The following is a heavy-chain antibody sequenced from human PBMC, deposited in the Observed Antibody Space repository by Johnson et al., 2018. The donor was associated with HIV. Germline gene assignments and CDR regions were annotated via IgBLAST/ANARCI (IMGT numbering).Heavy chain of an antibody. CDR3: AKAEQDSGSYEADAFDI. J-gene: IGHJ3*02. Sequence: VQLVESGGGLVQPGGSLRLSCAASGFTVSSNYMSWVRQAPGKGLEWVSVIYSCGSTYYADSVKGRFTISRDNSKNTLYLQMNSLRAEDTAVYYCAKAEQDSGSYEADAFDIWGQGTMVTVSS. V-gene: IGHV3-66*01. CDR1: GFTVSSNY. CDR2: IYSCGST. D-gene: IGHD1-26*01.